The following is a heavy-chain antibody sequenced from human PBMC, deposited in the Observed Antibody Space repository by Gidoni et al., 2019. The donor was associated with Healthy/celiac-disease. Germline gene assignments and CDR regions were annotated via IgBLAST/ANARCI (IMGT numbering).Heavy chain of an antibody. CDR2: IYYSGST. J-gene: IGHJ3*02. V-gene: IGHV4-59*01. Sequence: QVQLQESGPGLVKPSETLSLTCTVSGGSISSYYWSWSRQPPGQGLEWIWYIYYSGSTNYNPSLKSRVTISVDTSKNQFSLKLSSVTAADTAVYYCARDSDNSYAFDIWGQGTMVTVSS. CDR3: ARDSDNSYAFDI. CDR1: GGSISSYY. D-gene: IGHD3-22*01.